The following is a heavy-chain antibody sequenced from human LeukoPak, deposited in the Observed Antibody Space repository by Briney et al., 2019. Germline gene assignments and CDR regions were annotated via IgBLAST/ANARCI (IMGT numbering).Heavy chain of an antibody. CDR3: ARGSDYDILTGYYEVDWWFDP. CDR1: GYTFTGFY. CDR2: INPNSGGT. V-gene: IGHV1-2*04. D-gene: IGHD3-9*01. Sequence: ASVKVSCKASGYTFTGFYMHWVRQAPGQGLEWMGWINPNSGGTNYAQKFQGWVTMTRDTSISTAYMELSRLRSDDTAVYYCARGSDYDILTGYYEVDWWFDPWGQGTLVTVSS. J-gene: IGHJ5*02.